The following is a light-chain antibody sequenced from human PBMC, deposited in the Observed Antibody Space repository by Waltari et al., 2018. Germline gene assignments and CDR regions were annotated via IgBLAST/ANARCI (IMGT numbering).Light chain of an antibody. CDR3: QQSFSNSPYT. J-gene: IGKJ2*01. Sequence: DIQMTQSPSSLSASVGGSVTMSCRASHNIDVFLNWYQQKPGKAPKLLIFGASSLQNGVPSRFSGSGSGTDFTLTIDSLQPEDFATYYCQQSFSNSPYTFGQGTKVEIK. CDR2: GAS. V-gene: IGKV1-39*01. CDR1: HNIDVF.